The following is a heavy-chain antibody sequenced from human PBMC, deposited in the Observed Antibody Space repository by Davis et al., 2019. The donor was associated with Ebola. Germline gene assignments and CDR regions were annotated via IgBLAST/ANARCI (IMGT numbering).Heavy chain of an antibody. V-gene: IGHV3-13*01. Sequence: GESLKISCAASGFTFSSYDMHWVRQATGKSLEWVSAIGTAGDTYYAGSVKGRFTISRENAKTSFFLQMNSLRAGDTAVYYCARGGGSSWTRNSFDYWGQGTLVTVSS. CDR2: IGTAGDT. J-gene: IGHJ4*02. D-gene: IGHD6-13*01. CDR1: GFTFSSYD. CDR3: ARGGGSSWTRNSFDY.